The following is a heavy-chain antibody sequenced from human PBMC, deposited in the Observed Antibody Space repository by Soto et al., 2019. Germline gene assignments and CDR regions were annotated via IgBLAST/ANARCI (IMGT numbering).Heavy chain of an antibody. CDR2: ISSSSSTI. CDR3: ARATDPSYPLNFDY. J-gene: IGHJ4*02. V-gene: IGHV3-48*02. Sequence: GGSLRLSCAASGFTFSSYSMNWVRQAPGKGLEWVSYISSSSSTIYYADSVKGRFTISRDNAKNSLYLQMNSLRDDDTAVYYCARATDPSYPLNFDYWGQGTLVTVSS. CDR1: GFTFSSYS.